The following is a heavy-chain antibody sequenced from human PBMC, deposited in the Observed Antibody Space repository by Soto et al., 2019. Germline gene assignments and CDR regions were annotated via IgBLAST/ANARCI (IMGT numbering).Heavy chain of an antibody. V-gene: IGHV1-69*06. Sequence: QVQLVQSGAEVKKPGSSVKVSCKASGGTFSSYAISWVRQAPGQGLEWMGGIIPIFGTANYAQKFQGRVTLTAEKCTSTAYMELSSLRSEDTDVYYCASSIGWELLNYWGQGTLVTVSS. CDR3: ASSIGWELLNY. CDR2: IIPIFGTA. D-gene: IGHD1-26*01. J-gene: IGHJ4*02. CDR1: GGTFSSYA.